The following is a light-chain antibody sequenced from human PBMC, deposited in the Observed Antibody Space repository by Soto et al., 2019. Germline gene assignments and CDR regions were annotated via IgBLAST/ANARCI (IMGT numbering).Light chain of an antibody. CDR1: QNIINF. Sequence: DIQMTQSPSSLSASVGDRVAITCQASQNIINFLNWYQQRPGKAPKLLIYAASSLHSGVPSRFSGSGSGTDFTLTISSLQPEDFATYYCQHSYSTPPTFGGGTKVDI. J-gene: IGKJ4*01. V-gene: IGKV1-39*01. CDR2: AAS. CDR3: QHSYSTPPT.